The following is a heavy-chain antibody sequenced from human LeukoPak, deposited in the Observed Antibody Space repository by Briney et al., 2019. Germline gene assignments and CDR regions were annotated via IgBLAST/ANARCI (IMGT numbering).Heavy chain of an antibody. J-gene: IGHJ2*01. D-gene: IGHD4-17*01. CDR1: GFTFNSYW. Sequence: GGSLRLSCVASGFTFNSYWMHWVRQVRGKGPMWVSRIHSDGSSTSYADSVRGRFTISRDNAKNTLYLQMDSLRDEDTAVYYCARVRFGDYEPEGYFDLWGRGTLVIVSS. CDR2: IHSDGSST. CDR3: ARVRFGDYEPEGYFDL. V-gene: IGHV3-74*01.